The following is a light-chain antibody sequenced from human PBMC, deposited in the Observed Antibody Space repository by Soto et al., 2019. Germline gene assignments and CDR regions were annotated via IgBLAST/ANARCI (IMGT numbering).Light chain of an antibody. CDR1: QGISSY. V-gene: IGKV1-8*01. CDR3: QQYYSYLPT. Sequence: ALRMTQSPSSLSASTGDRVTITCRASQGISSYLAWYQQKPGKAPKLLIYAASTLQSGVPSRFSGSGSGTDFTLTISCLQSEDFATYYCQQYYSYLPTFGQGTRLEIK. CDR2: AAS. J-gene: IGKJ5*01.